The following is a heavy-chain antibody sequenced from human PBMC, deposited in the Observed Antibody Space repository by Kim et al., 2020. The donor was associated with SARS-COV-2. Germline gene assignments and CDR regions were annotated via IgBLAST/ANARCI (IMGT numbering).Heavy chain of an antibody. V-gene: IGHV3-43*01. Sequence: YADSVKGRFTTDRENSKNSLYLEMNSLRTEDTALYYCAKEYSSGWYAPGYWGQGTLVTVSS. J-gene: IGHJ4*02. D-gene: IGHD6-19*01. CDR3: AKEYSSGWYAPGY.